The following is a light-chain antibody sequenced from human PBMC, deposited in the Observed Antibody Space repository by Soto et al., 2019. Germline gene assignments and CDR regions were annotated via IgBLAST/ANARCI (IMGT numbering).Light chain of an antibody. CDR2: EVS. CDR3: SSYTGTNTLAV. J-gene: IGLJ1*01. Sequence: QSALTQPASVSGSPGQSITISCTGTSSDVGGYNYVSWYQQHAGKAPKLMIYEVSNRPSGVSNRFSGSKSGDTASLTISGLQAEDEADYYCSSYTGTNTLAVFGTGTKVTVL. CDR1: SSDVGGYNY. V-gene: IGLV2-14*01.